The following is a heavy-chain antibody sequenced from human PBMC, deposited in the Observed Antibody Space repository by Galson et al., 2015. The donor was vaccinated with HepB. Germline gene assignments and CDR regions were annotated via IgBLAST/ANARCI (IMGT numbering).Heavy chain of an antibody. CDR1: GYTFTSYD. CDR2: MNPNSGNT. D-gene: IGHD3-16*01. V-gene: IGHV1-8*01. Sequence: SVKVSCKASGYTFTSYDINWVRQATGQGLEWMGWMNPNSGNTGYAQKFQGRVTMTRNTSISTAYMELSSLRSEDTAVYYCARALRDPPGYYYSMDVSRQGTTVTVSS. J-gene: IGHJ6*02. CDR3: ARALRDPPGYYYSMDV.